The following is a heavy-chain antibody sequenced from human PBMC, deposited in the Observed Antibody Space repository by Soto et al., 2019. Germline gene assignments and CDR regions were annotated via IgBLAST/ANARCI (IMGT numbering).Heavy chain of an antibody. J-gene: IGHJ4*02. CDR3: ARENYDFWSVYRIDY. Sequence: PSETLSLTCTVSGGSISSGGYYWSWIRQHPGKGLEWIGYIYYSGSTYYNPSLKSRVTISVDTSKNQFSLKLSSVTAADTAVYYCARENYDFWSVYRIDYWGQGTLVTVSS. D-gene: IGHD3-3*01. CDR2: IYYSGST. V-gene: IGHV4-31*03. CDR1: GGSISSGGYY.